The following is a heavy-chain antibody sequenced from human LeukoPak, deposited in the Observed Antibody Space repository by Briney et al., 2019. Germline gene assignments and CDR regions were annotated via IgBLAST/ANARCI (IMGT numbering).Heavy chain of an antibody. J-gene: IGHJ4*02. CDR3: ARTSHYDILTGYLVYYFDY. V-gene: IGHV1-2*06. Sequence: ASVKVSCKASGYTFAGYHMHWVRQAPGQGLGWMGRINPNSGGTNYAQKFQGRVTMTRDTSISTAYMELSRLRSDDTAVYYCARTSHYDILTGYLVYYFDYWGQGTLVTVSS. CDR1: GYTFAGYH. D-gene: IGHD3-9*01. CDR2: INPNSGGT.